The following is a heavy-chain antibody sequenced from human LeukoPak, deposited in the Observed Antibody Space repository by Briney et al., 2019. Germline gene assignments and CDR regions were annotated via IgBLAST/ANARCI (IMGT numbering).Heavy chain of an antibody. Sequence: GGSLRLSCAASGFTFSSHWMSWVRQAPGKGLEWVANIKEDGSEKYYVDSVKGRFTISRDNAKNSLYLQMNSLRAEDTAVYYCARDSGLAPGPYWGQGILVTVSS. D-gene: IGHD6-19*01. CDR3: ARDSGLAPGPY. CDR2: IKEDGSEK. V-gene: IGHV3-7*01. J-gene: IGHJ4*02. CDR1: GFTFSSHW.